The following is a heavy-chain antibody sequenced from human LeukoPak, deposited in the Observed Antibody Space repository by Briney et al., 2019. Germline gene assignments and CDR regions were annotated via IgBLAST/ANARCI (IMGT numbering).Heavy chain of an antibody. Sequence: PSQTLSLTCTVSGGSISSGGYYWSWIRQHPGKGLEWIGYIYYSGSTNYNPSLKSRVTISVDTSKNQFSLKLSSVTAADTAVYYCARVPTIGRYDFWSGYRDYYYYYMDVWGKGTTVTVSS. J-gene: IGHJ6*03. V-gene: IGHV4-61*08. CDR1: GGSISSGGYY. CDR2: IYYSGST. CDR3: ARVPTIGRYDFWSGYRDYYYYYMDV. D-gene: IGHD3-3*01.